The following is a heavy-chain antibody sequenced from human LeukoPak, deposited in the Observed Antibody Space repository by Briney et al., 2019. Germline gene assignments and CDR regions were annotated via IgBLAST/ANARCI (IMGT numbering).Heavy chain of an antibody. D-gene: IGHD6-19*01. V-gene: IGHV3-48*04. CDR2: ISSSGSTI. Sequence: SGGSLRLSCAASGFTFSSYAMSWVRQAPGKGLEWVSYISSSGSTIYYADSVKGRFTISRDNAKNSLYLQMDSLRAEDTAVYYCARDPTNLNSSGSYWGQGTLVTVSS. CDR3: ARDPTNLNSSGSY. J-gene: IGHJ4*02. CDR1: GFTFSSYA.